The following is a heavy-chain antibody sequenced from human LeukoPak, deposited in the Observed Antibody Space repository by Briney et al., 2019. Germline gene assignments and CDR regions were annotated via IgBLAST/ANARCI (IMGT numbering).Heavy chain of an antibody. CDR2: INHSGST. CDR1: GGSFSGYY. J-gene: IGHJ4*02. Sequence: PSETLSLTCAVYGGSFSGYYWSWIRQPPGKGLEWIGEINHSGSTNYNPSLKSQVTISVDTSKNQFSLKLSSVTAADTAVYYCARGPFRGYSYGPPLDYWGQGTLVTVSS. V-gene: IGHV4-34*01. CDR3: ARGPFRGYSYGPPLDY. D-gene: IGHD5-18*01.